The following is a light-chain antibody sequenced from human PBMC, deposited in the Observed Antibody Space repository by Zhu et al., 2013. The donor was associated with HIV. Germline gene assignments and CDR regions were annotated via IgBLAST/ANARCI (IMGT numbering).Light chain of an antibody. V-gene: IGKV3-11*02. Sequence: EVVLTQSPDTQSLAPGERVTVSCTASQSVNTYLAWYQQKPGQAPRLLIYDASKRATGIPNRFSGSGSGRDFTLTISSLEPEDFAVYYCQQRNTWWTFGQGTKVEIK. J-gene: IGKJ1*01. CDR1: QSVNTY. CDR3: QQRNTWWT. CDR2: DAS.